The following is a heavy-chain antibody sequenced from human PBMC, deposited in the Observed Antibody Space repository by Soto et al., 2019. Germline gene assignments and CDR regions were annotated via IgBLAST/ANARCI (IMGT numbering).Heavy chain of an antibody. V-gene: IGHV3-33*01. Sequence: QVQLVESGGCVVQPGRSLRLSCAASGFTFRSYGMHWVRQAPGKGLEWVAVIWNDGSERYYADSVKGRFTIYRDNSKNTLYLEMIMLRAADTAVYYYARARAAVGYNIYFWGQGSTVTVSS. CDR3: ARARAAVGYNIYF. CDR2: IWNDGSER. CDR1: GFTFRSYG. J-gene: IGHJ6*02. D-gene: IGHD3-9*01.